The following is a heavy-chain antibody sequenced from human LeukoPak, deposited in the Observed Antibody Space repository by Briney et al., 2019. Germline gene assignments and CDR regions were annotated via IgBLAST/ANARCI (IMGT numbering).Heavy chain of an antibody. V-gene: IGHV4-30-2*01. Sequence: SETLSLTCTVSGGSISSGGYYWSWIRQPPGKGLEWIGYIYHSGSTYYNPSLKSRVTISVDRSKNQFSLKLSSVTAADTAVYYCARDRGWELPNGAFDIWGQGTMVTVSS. CDR2: IYHSGST. D-gene: IGHD1-26*01. CDR3: ARDRGWELPNGAFDI. CDR1: GGSISSGGYY. J-gene: IGHJ3*02.